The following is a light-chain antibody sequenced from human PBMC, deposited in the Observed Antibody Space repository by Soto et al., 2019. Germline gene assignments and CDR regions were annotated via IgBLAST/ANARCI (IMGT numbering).Light chain of an antibody. CDR3: QQYGSF. V-gene: IGKV3-20*01. J-gene: IGKJ5*01. CDR2: GAS. Sequence: EIVLTQSPGTLSLSPGERATLSCRASQSVSSSYLAWYQQKPGQAPRLLIYGASSRATGIPDRFSGSGSGTAFTLTIRRLEPEDFAVYYCQQYGSFFGQGTRLEIK. CDR1: QSVSSSY.